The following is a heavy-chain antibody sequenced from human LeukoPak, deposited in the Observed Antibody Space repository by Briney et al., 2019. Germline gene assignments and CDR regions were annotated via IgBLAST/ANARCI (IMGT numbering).Heavy chain of an antibody. CDR2: ISSSSGTI. CDR3: ARVGYCSSTSCPRAFDI. J-gene: IGHJ3*02. D-gene: IGHD2-2*01. V-gene: IGHV3-48*04. CDR1: GFTFSSYS. Sequence: GGSLRLSCAASGFTFSSYSMNWFRQAPGKGLEWVSYISSSSGTISYADSVKGRFTISRDNAKNSLYLQMNSLRAEDTAVYYCARVGYCSSTSCPRAFDIWGQGTMVTVSS.